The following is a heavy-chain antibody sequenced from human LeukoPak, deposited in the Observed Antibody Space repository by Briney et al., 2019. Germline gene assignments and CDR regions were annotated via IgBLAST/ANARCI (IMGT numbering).Heavy chain of an antibody. Sequence: GGSLRLSCAASGFTFSAYDMHWVRQAPGEGLEWVSAFHTDGGIYYLDSVKGRFTISREDAKNSLYLQMHTLRAGDTAVYYCARGSGPGVTTIDSWGQGTLVIVSS. J-gene: IGHJ4*02. CDR1: GFTFSAYD. CDR3: ARGSGPGVTTIDS. V-gene: IGHV3-13*01. CDR2: FHTDGGI. D-gene: IGHD4-17*01.